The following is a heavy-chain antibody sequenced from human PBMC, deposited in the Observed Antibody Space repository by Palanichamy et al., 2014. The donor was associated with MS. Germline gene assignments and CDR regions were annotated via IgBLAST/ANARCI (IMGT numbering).Heavy chain of an antibody. CDR1: GFTFSTYS. V-gene: IGHV3-48*02. CDR2: ISSSSSTI. CDR3: ARRSSGGTDAFDI. J-gene: IGHJ3*02. Sequence: EVQLVESGGGLVQPGGSLRLSCAASGFTFSTYSMNWVRQAPGKGLEWVSYISSSSSTIYYADSVKGRFTISRDNGGNSLFLEMNSQRDEDTAVYYCARRSSGGTDAFDIWGQGTMVAASS. D-gene: IGHD2-15*01.